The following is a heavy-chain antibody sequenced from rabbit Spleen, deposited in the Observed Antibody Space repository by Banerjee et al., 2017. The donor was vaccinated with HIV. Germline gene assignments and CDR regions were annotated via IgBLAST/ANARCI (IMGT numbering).Heavy chain of an antibody. J-gene: IGHJ6*01. CDR3: ARDTGTSFSSYGMDL. V-gene: IGHV1S45*01. D-gene: IGHD7-1*01. Sequence: QEQLVESGGGLVKPEGSLKLSCTASGFSFSNKAVMCWVRQAPGKGLEWIGCINSITGKTVYATWAKGRFTISRTSSTTVTLQMTSLTVADTATYFCARDTGTSFSSYGMDLWGQGTLVTVS. CDR1: GFSFSNKAV. CDR2: INSITGKT.